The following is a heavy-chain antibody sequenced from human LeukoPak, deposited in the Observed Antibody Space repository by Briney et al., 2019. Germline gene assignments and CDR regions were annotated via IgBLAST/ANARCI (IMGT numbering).Heavy chain of an antibody. CDR2: ISAYNGNT. V-gene: IGHV1-18*01. CDR3: ARSSSLSSTDNWFDP. CDR1: GYSFTSYE. D-gene: IGHD2-2*01. J-gene: IGHJ5*02. Sequence: VASVKVSCKASGYSFTSYEITWVRQAPGQGLEWMGWISAYNGNTNYAQKLQGRVTMTTDTSTSTAYMELRSLRSDDTAVYYCARSSSLSSTDNWFDPWGQGTLVTVSS.